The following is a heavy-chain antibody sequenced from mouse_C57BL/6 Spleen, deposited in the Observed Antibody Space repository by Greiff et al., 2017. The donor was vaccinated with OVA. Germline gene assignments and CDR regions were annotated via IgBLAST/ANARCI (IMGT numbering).Heavy chain of an antibody. Sequence: EVQGLESGGGLVQPKGSLKLSCAASGFSFNTYAMNWVRQAPGQGLEWVARIRSKSNNYATYYADSVKDRFTISRDDSESMLYLQMNNLKTEDTAMYYCVRGYEGDYWGQGTTLTVSS. J-gene: IGHJ2*01. V-gene: IGHV10-1*01. CDR2: IRSKSNNYAT. CDR3: VRGYEGDY. D-gene: IGHD2-2*01. CDR1: GFSFNTYA.